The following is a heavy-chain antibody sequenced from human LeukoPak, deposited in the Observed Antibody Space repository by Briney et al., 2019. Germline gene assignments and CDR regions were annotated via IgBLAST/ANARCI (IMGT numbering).Heavy chain of an antibody. J-gene: IGHJ4*02. V-gene: IGHV4-30-2*01. CDR3: ARGPWGSSDY. Sequence: SETLSLTCAVSGGSISSGGYSWSWIRQPPGKGLEWIGYIYHSGSTYYNPSLKSRVTISVDRSKNQFSLKLSSVTAADTAVYYCARGPWGSSDYWGQGTLVTVSS. CDR1: GGSISSGGYS. CDR2: IYHSGST. D-gene: IGHD7-27*01.